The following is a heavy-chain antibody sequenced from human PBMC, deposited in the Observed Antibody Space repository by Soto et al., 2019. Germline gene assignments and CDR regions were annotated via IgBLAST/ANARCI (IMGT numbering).Heavy chain of an antibody. Sequence: PSETLSLTCTVSGGSISSGGYYWSWIRQHPGKGLEWIGSIYYSGSTYYNPSLKSRVTISVDTSKNQFSLKLSSVTAADTAVYYCARDPADCTNGVCYPRYYYGMDVWGQGTTVTVSS. D-gene: IGHD2-8*01. J-gene: IGHJ6*01. CDR1: GGSISSGGYY. V-gene: IGHV4-31*03. CDR3: ARDPADCTNGVCYPRYYYGMDV. CDR2: IYYSGST.